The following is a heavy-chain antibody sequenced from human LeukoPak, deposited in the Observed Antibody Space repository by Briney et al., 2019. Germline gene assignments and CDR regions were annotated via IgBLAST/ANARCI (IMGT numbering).Heavy chain of an antibody. V-gene: IGHV3-48*01. D-gene: IGHD6-6*01. CDR3: ARDFGGIAARNFDY. J-gene: IGHJ4*02. CDR2: ISSSSSTI. Sequence: GGSLRLSCAASGFTFGDYWMSWVRQAPGKGLEWVSYISSSSSTIYYADSVKGRFTISRDNAKNSLYLQMNSLRAEDTAVYYCARDFGGIAARNFDYWGQGTLVTVSS. CDR1: GFTFGDYW.